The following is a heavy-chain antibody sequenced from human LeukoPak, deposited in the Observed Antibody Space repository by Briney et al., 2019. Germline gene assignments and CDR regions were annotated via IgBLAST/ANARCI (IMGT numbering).Heavy chain of an antibody. J-gene: IGHJ4*02. D-gene: IGHD2-2*01. CDR1: GFTFSGYT. Sequence: PGGSLRLSCAASGFTFSGYTMTWVRQAPGKGLEWVSSISNSSTYIYYADSVKGRFTISRDNVQNSLYLQMNSLRAEDTAVYYCARWVCSSTSCYYFDYWGQGTLVTVSS. V-gene: IGHV3-21*01. CDR2: ISNSSTYI. CDR3: ARWVCSSTSCYYFDY.